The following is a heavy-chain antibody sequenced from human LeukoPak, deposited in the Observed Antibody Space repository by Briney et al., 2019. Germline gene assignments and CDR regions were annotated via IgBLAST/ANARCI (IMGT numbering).Heavy chain of an antibody. V-gene: IGHV4-59*11. CDR2: IYYSGST. D-gene: IGHD3-9*01. J-gene: IGHJ4*02. CDR1: GGSISSHY. CDR3: ARAQGPDWLALNYFDY. Sequence: PSETLSLTCTVSGGSISSHYWSWIRQPPGKGLEWIGYIYYSGSTNYNPSHKSRVTISVDTSKNQFSLKLSSVTAADTAVYYCARAQGPDWLALNYFDYWGQGTLVTVSS.